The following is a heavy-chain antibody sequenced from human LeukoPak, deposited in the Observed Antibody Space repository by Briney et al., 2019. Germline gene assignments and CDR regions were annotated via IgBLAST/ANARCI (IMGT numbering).Heavy chain of an antibody. CDR1: GGSISSGGYY. J-gene: IGHJ4*02. D-gene: IGHD2-8*02. CDR3: ARWSAWGYWDY. Sequence: PSQTLSLTCTVSGGSISSGGYYWSWIRQHPGKGLEWIGYIYYSGSTYYNPSLKSRVTISVDKSKNQFSLKLSSVTAADTAVYYCARWSAWGYWDYWGQGTLVTVSS. CDR2: IYYSGST. V-gene: IGHV4-31*03.